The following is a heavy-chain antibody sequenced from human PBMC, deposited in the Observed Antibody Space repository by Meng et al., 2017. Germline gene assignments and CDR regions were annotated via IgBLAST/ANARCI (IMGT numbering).Heavy chain of an antibody. CDR3: ARRSVVYGAYHPTQD. V-gene: IGHV4-39*07. CDR2: FCLGGDI. J-gene: IGHJ4*02. Sequence: GSLRLSCTVSGGSISSSSYYWGWIRQPPGKGLEWIGSFCLGGDIYYNPSLKSRVTISVDTSKNQLSLQLTSVTATDTAVYYCARRSVVYGAYHPTQDWGQGTLVTVSS. CDR1: GGSISSSSYY. D-gene: IGHD4-17*01.